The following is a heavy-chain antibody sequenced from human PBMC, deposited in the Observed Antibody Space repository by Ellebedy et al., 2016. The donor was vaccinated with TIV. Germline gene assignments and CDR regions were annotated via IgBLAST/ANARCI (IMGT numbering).Heavy chain of an antibody. V-gene: IGHV3-30-3*01. J-gene: IGHJ4*02. D-gene: IGHD3-10*01. Sequence: PGGSLRLSCAASGFIFTSYAIHWVRQAPGKGLEWVAVISNDGANKYYADSVKGRFTISRDDSKKTMYLQISSLRDEDTAIYYCTSPAVGHTTGCCRYYFDYWGPGTLVTVSS. CDR3: TSPAVGHTTGCCRYYFDY. CDR2: ISNDGANK. CDR1: GFIFTSYA.